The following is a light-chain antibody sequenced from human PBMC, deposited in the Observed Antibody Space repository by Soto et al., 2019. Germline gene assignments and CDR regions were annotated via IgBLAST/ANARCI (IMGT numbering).Light chain of an antibody. J-gene: IGKJ1*01. CDR1: QSVSSN. Sequence: IVMTQSPATLSVSPGERATLSCRASQSVSSNLAWYQQKPGQAPRPLIYDASTRATGIPDRFSGSGSGTDFTLTISRLEPEDFAVYYCHQYGSSPRTFGQGTKVDIK. CDR3: HQYGSSPRT. V-gene: IGKV3-20*01. CDR2: DAS.